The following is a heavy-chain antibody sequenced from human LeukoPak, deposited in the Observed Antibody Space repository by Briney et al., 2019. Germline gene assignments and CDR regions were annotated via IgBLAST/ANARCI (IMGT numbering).Heavy chain of an antibody. CDR1: GGSISSYY. D-gene: IGHD2-2*01. J-gene: IGHJ4*02. Sequence: SETLSLTCTVSGGSISSYYWSWIRQPPGKGLEWIGEINHSGSTNYNPSLKSRVTISVDTSKNQFSLKLSSVTAADTAVYYCASLPATAFDYWGQGTLVTVSS. V-gene: IGHV4-34*01. CDR3: ASLPATAFDY. CDR2: INHSGST.